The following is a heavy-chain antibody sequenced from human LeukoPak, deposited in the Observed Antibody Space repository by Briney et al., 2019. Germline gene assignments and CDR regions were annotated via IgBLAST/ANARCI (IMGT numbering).Heavy chain of an antibody. Sequence: SETLSLTYAVSGASIISSNWGRWVRQPAGEGLEWIGEIYHSASTNYNPSLKNQVTISVNKSTNHFSLKLRSVTAADTAVYYCARDGADSGVYYYYYMDVWGKGTTVTVSS. CDR3: ARDGADSGVYYYYYMDV. D-gene: IGHD3-3*01. CDR1: GASIISSNW. CDR2: IYHSAST. V-gene: IGHV4-4*02. J-gene: IGHJ6*03.